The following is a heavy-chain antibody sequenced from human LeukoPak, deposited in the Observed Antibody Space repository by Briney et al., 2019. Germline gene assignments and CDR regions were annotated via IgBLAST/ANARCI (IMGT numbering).Heavy chain of an antibody. Sequence: SETLSLTCTVSGGSISSHYWSWIRQPPGKGLEWIGYIYYSGSTNYNPSLKSRVTISVDTSKNQFSLKLSSVTAADTAVYYCARVIVVVPAATYWFDPWGQGTLVTVSS. J-gene: IGHJ5*02. CDR2: IYYSGST. V-gene: IGHV4-59*11. CDR1: GGSISSHY. CDR3: ARVIVVVPAATYWFDP. D-gene: IGHD2-2*01.